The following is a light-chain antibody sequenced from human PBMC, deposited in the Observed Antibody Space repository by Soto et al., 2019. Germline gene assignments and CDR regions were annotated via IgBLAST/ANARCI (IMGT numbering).Light chain of an antibody. CDR2: DAS. Sequence: ETVLTQSPATLSLSPGERATLSCKASQTVDHYLAWYQQKPGQPPRLLVYDASNRATGIPARFSGSGSGTDFTLTISSLEPEDFAVYYCQQRKNWPPLTFGGGTRVEIK. V-gene: IGKV3-11*01. CDR1: QTVDHY. J-gene: IGKJ4*01. CDR3: QQRKNWPPLT.